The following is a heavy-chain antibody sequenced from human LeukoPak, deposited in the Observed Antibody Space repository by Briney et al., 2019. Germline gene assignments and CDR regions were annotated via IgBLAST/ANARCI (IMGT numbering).Heavy chain of an antibody. CDR1: GYTFTSYD. V-gene: IGHV1-8*01. Sequence: ASGKVSCKASGYTFTSYDINWVRQAPGQGLDWMGWMNATSGKTGQAQKFQGRITMTRDTSISTAYMELSSLRPEDTAVYYCAKYKSGDYFDAGKRYYFDQWGQGTPVTVSS. J-gene: IGHJ4*02. CDR3: AKYKSGDYFDAGKRYYFDQ. CDR2: MNATSGKT. D-gene: IGHD3-9*01.